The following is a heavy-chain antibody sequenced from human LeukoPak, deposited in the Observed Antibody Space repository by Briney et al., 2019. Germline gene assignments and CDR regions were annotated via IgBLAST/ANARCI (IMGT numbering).Heavy chain of an antibody. CDR2: IKQDGSEK. CDR3: ARARDTTFGVVIYSWYFDY. CDR1: GFTFSSYW. Sequence: PGGSLRLSCAASGFTFSSYWMSWVRQAPGKGLEWVANIKQDGSEKYYVDSVKGRFTISRDNAKNSLFLRMSSLRAEDTAVYYCARARDTTFGVVIYSWYFDYWGQGTLVTVSS. D-gene: IGHD3-3*01. J-gene: IGHJ4*02. V-gene: IGHV3-7*01.